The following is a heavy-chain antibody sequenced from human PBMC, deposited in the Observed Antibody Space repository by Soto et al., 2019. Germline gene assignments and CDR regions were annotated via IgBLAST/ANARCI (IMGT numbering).Heavy chain of an antibody. CDR1: GYTFTSYY. D-gene: IGHD6-19*01. V-gene: IGHV1-46*01. Sequence: ASVKVSCKASGYTFTSYYMHWVRQAPGQGLEWMGIINPSGGSTSYAQKFQGRVTMTRATSTSTVYMELSSLRSEDTAVYYCARDPRAGVAVADYYYYGMDVWGQGTTVTVSS. CDR3: ARDPRAGVAVADYYYYGMDV. J-gene: IGHJ6*02. CDR2: INPSGGST.